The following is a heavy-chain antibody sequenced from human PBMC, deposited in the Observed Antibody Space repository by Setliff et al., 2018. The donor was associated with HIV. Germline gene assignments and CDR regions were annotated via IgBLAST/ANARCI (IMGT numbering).Heavy chain of an antibody. J-gene: IGHJ4*02. D-gene: IGHD4-17*01. V-gene: IGHV3-23*01. CDR1: GFTFSSYA. CDR2: ISGSGGST. Sequence: GGSLRLSCAASGFTFSSYAMSWVRQAPGKGLEWVSAISGSGGSTYYADSVKGRFTISRDNSKNTLYLQMNSLRAEDTAVYYCARVESYGDYVDYWGQGTLVTVSS. CDR3: ARVESYGDYVDY.